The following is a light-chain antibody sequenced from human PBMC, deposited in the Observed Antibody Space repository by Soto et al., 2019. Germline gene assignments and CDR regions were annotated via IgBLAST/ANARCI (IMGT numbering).Light chain of an antibody. CDR1: QSISSY. CDR2: AAS. J-gene: IGKJ5*01. CDR3: QQSYSTRIT. Sequence: DIQITQSPSTLASSVGDRVTMTCRANQSISSYLNWYQQKPGKAPKLLIYAASSLQSGVPSRFSGSGSGTDFTLTISSLQPEDFAPYYCQQSYSTRITFGQGTRLEIK. V-gene: IGKV1-39*01.